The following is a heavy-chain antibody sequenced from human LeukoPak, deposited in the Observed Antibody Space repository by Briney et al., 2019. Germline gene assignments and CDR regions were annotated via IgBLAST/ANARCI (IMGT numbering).Heavy chain of an antibody. D-gene: IGHD2-2*01. CDR1: GYSISNGYY. V-gene: IGHV4-38-2*02. CDR2: IYHRGST. CDR3: ARSVPEKDIVVVPAAKRLGASFDI. J-gene: IGHJ3*02. Sequence: PSQTLSLTCTVSGYSISNGYYWGWIRQPPGKGLEWVGSIYHRGSTYYNPSLRSRVTISLDRSKKKFSLKLSSVTAADTAVYYCARSVPEKDIVVVPAAKRLGASFDIWGQGTMVTVSS.